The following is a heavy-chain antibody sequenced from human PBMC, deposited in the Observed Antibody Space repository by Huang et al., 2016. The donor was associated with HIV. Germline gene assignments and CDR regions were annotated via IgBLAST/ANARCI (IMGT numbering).Heavy chain of an antibody. Sequence: QVQLVQSRAEVKKPGASVKVSCKVSEYTLTELSIPWVRQPPGKGLEWMGGCDPEIGETIYAQKFQGRVTMTEDTSTETAFMELSGLRPEDTAVYYCATGFDVFFDFWGQGTLVTVSS. CDR1: EYTLTELS. CDR3: ATGFDVFFDF. CDR2: CDPEIGET. J-gene: IGHJ4*02. V-gene: IGHV1-24*01. D-gene: IGHD3-9*01.